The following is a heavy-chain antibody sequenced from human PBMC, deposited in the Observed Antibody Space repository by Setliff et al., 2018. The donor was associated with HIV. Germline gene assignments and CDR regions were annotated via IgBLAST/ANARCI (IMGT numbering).Heavy chain of an antibody. Sequence: GGSLRLSCAASGFTFSSYSMNWVRQAPGKGLEWVSSISSGSSYIYYADSVKGRFTISRDNAKNSLYLQMNSLRAEDTAVYYCARDGGYSSSWYWSAFDIRGQGTMVTVSS. CDR2: ISSGSSYI. V-gene: IGHV3-21*01. J-gene: IGHJ3*02. CDR3: ARDGGYSSSWYWSAFDI. D-gene: IGHD6-13*01. CDR1: GFTFSSYS.